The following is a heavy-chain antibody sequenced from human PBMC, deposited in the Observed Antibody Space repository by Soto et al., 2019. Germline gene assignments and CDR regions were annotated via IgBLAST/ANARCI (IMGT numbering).Heavy chain of an antibody. D-gene: IGHD3-3*02. CDR3: ARYIFGQGFQA. CDR1: GDIFTNFD. CDR2: MRANSGDT. Sequence: QVQLVQPGAEVRKPGASVKVSCKSSGDIFTNFDFNWVRQATGQGLEWIGWMRANSGDTGHDQKFQGRVRMQRGNSMSTAYTELSTLRAEHTAVYYCARYIFGQGFQAWGQGTLVFVSS. J-gene: IGHJ5*02. V-gene: IGHV1-8*01.